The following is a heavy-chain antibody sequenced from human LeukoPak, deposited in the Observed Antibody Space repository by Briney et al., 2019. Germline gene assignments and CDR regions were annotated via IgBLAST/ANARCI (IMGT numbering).Heavy chain of an antibody. D-gene: IGHD7-27*01. CDR2: INPNSGGT. CDR3: ARGGLSLGAFDI. Sequence: ASVKVSCKASGYTFTGYYMHCVRQAPGQGLEWMGWINPNSGGTNYAQKVQGRVTMTTDTSTSTAYMELRSLRSDDTAVYYCARGGLSLGAFDIWGQGTMVTVSS. CDR1: GYTFTGYY. V-gene: IGHV1-2*02. J-gene: IGHJ3*02.